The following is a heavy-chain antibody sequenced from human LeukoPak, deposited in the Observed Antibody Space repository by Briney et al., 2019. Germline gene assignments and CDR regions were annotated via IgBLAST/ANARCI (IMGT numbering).Heavy chain of an antibody. CDR2: ISYSGAT. D-gene: IGHD3-10*01. Sequence: SETLSLTCTVSGGSITTSSYYWTWIRQPPGKGLEWIGYISYSGATSYNPSLKSRVTISEDTSKNQLYLRLSSVTAADTAVYYCAAGGYYGSGAFHIWGLGTMVTVSS. CDR3: AAGGYYGSGAFHI. J-gene: IGHJ3*02. V-gene: IGHV4-61*01. CDR1: GGSITTSSYY.